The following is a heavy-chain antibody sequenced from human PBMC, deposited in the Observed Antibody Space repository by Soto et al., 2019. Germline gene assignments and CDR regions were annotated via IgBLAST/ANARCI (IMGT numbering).Heavy chain of an antibody. CDR1: GFTFSSYG. CDR3: TKGPYYDILTGYGYYYGMDV. Sequence: GGSLRLSCAASGFTFSSYGMHWVRQAPGKWLEWVAVISYDGSNKYYADSVKGRFTISRDNSKNTLYLQMNSLRAEDTAVYYCTKGPYYDILTGYGYYYGMDVWGQGTTVTVSS. D-gene: IGHD3-9*01. V-gene: IGHV3-30*18. J-gene: IGHJ6*02. CDR2: ISYDGSNK.